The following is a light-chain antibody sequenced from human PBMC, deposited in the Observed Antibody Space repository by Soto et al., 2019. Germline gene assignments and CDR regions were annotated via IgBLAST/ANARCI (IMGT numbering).Light chain of an antibody. CDR2: WAS. J-gene: IGKJ5*01. Sequence: DIVMTQSPDSLAVSLGERATINCKSSQSVLFSSNNKNYLAWYQQKPGQPPKLLIYWASTRESGVPNRFSSIGDGPAFTQTIISLHAEDVAFYYRQQSNRTPITFGQGTRLEIK. V-gene: IGKV4-1*01. CDR1: QSVLFSSNNKNY. CDR3: QQSNRTPIT.